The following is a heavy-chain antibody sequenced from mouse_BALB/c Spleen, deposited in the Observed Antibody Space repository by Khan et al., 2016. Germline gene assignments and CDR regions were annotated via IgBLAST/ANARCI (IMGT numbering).Heavy chain of an antibody. CDR1: GYTFTNYG. CDR3: TSDDKYVDWAYDLDY. CDR2: INTYTGKP. D-gene: IGHD2-13*01. Sequence: QIQLVQPGPEQNKPGETVKTSCKASGYTFTNYGMNWVKQAPGKGLKWIAWINTYTGKPTYADDFKGRLAYSLEPSANTADLQINNLQNDDTATYLHTSDDKYVDWAYDLDYWGPGATLNVSS. V-gene: IGHV9-3-1*01. J-gene: IGHJ2*01.